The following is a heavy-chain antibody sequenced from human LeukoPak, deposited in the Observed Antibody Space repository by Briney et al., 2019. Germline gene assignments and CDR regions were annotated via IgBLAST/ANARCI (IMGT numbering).Heavy chain of an antibody. V-gene: IGHV3-13*01. Sequence: GGSLRLSCAASGFSFETYDMHWVRQATGKGLEWVSAVGAAGDTYYPGSVKDRFTISRDNAQNSMYLQMNSLRVEDTAVYYCTSWGDTTAEYFQRWGQGTLVTVSS. CDR3: TSWGDTTAEYFQR. D-gene: IGHD2-21*02. CDR1: GFSFETYD. CDR2: VGAAGDT. J-gene: IGHJ1*01.